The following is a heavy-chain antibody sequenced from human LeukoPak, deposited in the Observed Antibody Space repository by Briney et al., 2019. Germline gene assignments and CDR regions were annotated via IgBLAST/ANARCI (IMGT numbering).Heavy chain of an antibody. D-gene: IGHD4-17*01. Sequence: PSETLSLTCAVSDDSFSSHYWTWIRQPPGQGLEWIGYISYIGSTNYNPSLKRRVTISIDTSRNRFSLRLSSVTAADTAVYYCARDLVTVTKGFDIWGQGTMVSVSS. CDR2: ISYIGST. J-gene: IGHJ3*02. CDR1: DDSFSSHY. CDR3: ARDLVTVTKGFDI. V-gene: IGHV4-59*11.